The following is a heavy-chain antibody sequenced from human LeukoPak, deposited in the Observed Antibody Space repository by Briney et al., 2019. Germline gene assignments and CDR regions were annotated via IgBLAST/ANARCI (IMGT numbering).Heavy chain of an antibody. CDR2: INHSGST. Sequence: LETLSLTCAVYGGSFSGYYWSWIRQPPGKGLEWIGEINHSGSTNYNPSLKSRVTISVDTSKNQFSLKLSSVTAADTAVYYCARGGSYSRANWFDPWGQGTLVTVSS. D-gene: IGHD6-13*01. V-gene: IGHV4-34*01. CDR3: ARGGSYSRANWFDP. CDR1: GGSFSGYY. J-gene: IGHJ5*02.